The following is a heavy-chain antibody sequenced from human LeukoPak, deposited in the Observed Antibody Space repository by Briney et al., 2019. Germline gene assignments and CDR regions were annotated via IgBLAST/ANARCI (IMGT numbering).Heavy chain of an antibody. CDR1: GFPFSTYA. J-gene: IGHJ4*02. CDR2: ITGSGGFT. Sequence: GGSLRLSCAASGFPFSTYAMNWVRQAPGKGLEWVSVITGSGGFTQYADSVKGRFTISRDNSKNTVYLQMNSLRVEDTTLYYCVRSLDYWGQGTLVTVSS. CDR3: VRSLDY. V-gene: IGHV3-23*01.